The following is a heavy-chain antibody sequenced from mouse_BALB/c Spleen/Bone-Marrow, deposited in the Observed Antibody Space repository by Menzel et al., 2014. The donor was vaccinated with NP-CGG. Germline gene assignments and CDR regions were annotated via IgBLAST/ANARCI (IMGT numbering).Heavy chain of an antibody. J-gene: IGHJ3*01. V-gene: IGHV3-8*02. CDR2: ISYSDNT. CDR1: GDSFTSGY. D-gene: IGHD2-3*01. CDR3: ARWGGYYAGFAY. Sequence: EVQLVESGPSLVKPSQTLSLTCSVTGDSFTSGYWNWIRKFPGNKLEFMGYISYSDNTYFNPSLKSRISITRDTSKNQYYLQVNSVTTEDTATYYCARWGGYYAGFAYWGQGTPVTVSA.